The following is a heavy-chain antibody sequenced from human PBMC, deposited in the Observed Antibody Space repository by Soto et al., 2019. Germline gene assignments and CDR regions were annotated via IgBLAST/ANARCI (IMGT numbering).Heavy chain of an antibody. CDR2: IYSGGST. Sequence: EEQLVESGGDLVQPGGSLRLSCEASGFTVSNNYMSWVRQAPGKGLEWVSLIYSGGSTYYADSVKGRFTISRDSSKNTLYLQMNSLRAEDTAMYYCAAYSHKGYWGQGTLVTVSS. CDR3: AAYSHKGY. V-gene: IGHV3-66*01. J-gene: IGHJ4*02. CDR1: GFTVSNNY. D-gene: IGHD3-16*01.